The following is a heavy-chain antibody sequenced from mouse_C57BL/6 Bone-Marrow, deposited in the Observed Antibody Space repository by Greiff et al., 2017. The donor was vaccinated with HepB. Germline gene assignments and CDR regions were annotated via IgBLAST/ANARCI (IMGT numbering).Heavy chain of an antibody. CDR3: ARDGGWLPFYAIDY. Sequence: EVKLVESGGGLVKPGGSLKLSCAASGFTFSDYGMHWVRQAPEKGLEWVAYISSGSSTIYYADTVKGRFTISRDNAKNTLFLQMTSLRSEDTAMYYCARDGGWLPFYAIDYWGQGTSVTVSS. V-gene: IGHV5-17*01. J-gene: IGHJ4*01. D-gene: IGHD2-3*01. CDR1: GFTFSDYG. CDR2: ISSGSSTI.